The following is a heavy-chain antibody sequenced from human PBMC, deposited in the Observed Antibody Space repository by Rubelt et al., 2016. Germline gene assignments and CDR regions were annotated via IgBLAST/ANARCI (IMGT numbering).Heavy chain of an antibody. CDR2: ISRSGDTT. D-gene: IGHD3-3*01. Sequence: EVRLLESGGGLVQPGGSLRLSCVTSGFTFSDYPMAWVRQAPGKGLEWVSGISRSGDTTYYADSVKGRLTMSRDNSKNTLYLQMDSLRVEDTAVFYCAKGSGQTSGQIYWGQGTLVTVSS. CDR3: AKGSGQTSGQIY. J-gene: IGHJ4*02. V-gene: IGHV3-23*01. CDR1: GFTFSDYP.